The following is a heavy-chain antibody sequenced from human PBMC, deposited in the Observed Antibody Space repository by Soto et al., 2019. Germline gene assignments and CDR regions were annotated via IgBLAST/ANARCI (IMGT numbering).Heavy chain of an antibody. V-gene: IGHV4-59*01. CDR3: ARAIVVVVAATARRDWFDP. D-gene: IGHD2-15*01. Sequence: LSLTCTVSGGSISSYYWSWIRQPPGKGLEWIGYIYYSGSTNYNPSLKSRVTISVDTSKNQFSLKLSSVTAADTAVYYCARAIVVVVAATARRDWFDPWGQGTLVTVS. CDR2: IYYSGST. CDR1: GGSISSYY. J-gene: IGHJ5*02.